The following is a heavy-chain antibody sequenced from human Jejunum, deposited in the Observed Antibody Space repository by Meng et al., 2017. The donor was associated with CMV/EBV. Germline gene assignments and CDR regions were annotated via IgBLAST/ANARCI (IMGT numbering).Heavy chain of an antibody. D-gene: IGHD3-22*01. CDR2: INTSGST. J-gene: IGHJ4*02. Sequence: QVAGPGLVMPCDTLALGCTVFSGSITSYDSHWIRQPGGKRLEWIGRINTSGSTNYNPSLKSRVTMSLDTSKNQFSLKLSSVTAADTAMYYCAKPYSDKSNFDYWGQGTLVTVSS. V-gene: IGHV4-4*07. CDR1: SGSITSYD. CDR3: AKPYSDKSNFDY.